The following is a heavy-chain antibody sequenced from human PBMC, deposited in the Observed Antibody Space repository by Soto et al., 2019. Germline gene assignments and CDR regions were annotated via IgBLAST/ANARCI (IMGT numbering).Heavy chain of an antibody. D-gene: IGHD2-2*02. CDR1: GGTFSSYA. CDR2: IIPIFGTA. J-gene: IGHJ4*02. CDR3: AGGLVLVPAAIPRLIPDY. Sequence: GASVKVSCKASGGTFSSYAISWVRQAPGQGLEWMGGIIPIFGTANYAQKFQGRVTITADESTSTAYMELSSLRSEDTAVYYCAGGLVLVPAAIPRLIPDYWGQGTLVTVSS. V-gene: IGHV1-69*13.